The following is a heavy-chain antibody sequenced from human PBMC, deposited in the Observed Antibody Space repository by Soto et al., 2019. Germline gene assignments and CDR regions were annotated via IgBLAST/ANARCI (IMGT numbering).Heavy chain of an antibody. CDR2: ISSNGGST. V-gene: IGHV3-64D*06. Sequence: PGGSLRLSCSASGFTFSSYAMHWVRQAPGKGLEYVSAISSNGGSTYYADSVKGRFTISRDNSKNTLYLQMSSLRAEDTAVYYCVKDSAKSSSSWTRRGYYYGMDVWGQGTTVTVSS. CDR3: VKDSAKSSSSWTRRGYYYGMDV. CDR1: GFTFSSYA. D-gene: IGHD6-13*01. J-gene: IGHJ6*02.